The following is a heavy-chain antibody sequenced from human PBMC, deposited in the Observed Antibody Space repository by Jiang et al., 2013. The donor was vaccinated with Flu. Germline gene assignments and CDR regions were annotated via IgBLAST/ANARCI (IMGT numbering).Heavy chain of an antibody. CDR3: ARDGPDAFDI. J-gene: IGHJ3*02. Sequence: GSGLVKPSETLSLTCTVSGGSIGSHYWTWIRQPPGKGLEWIGSINYPGRSKYNPSLRSRVTILVDTSKNQFSLKLSSVTAADTAVYYCARDGPDAFDIWGQGTMVTVSS. CDR1: GGSIGSHY. CDR2: INYPGRS. V-gene: IGHV4-59*11.